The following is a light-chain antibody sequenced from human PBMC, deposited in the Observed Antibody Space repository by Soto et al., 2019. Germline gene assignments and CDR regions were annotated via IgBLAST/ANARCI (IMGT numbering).Light chain of an antibody. CDR2: TND. J-gene: IGLJ2*01. CDR3: ASWDDSLSAPV. Sequence: QSVLTQPPSVSGAPGQRVTISCSGSASNIGIKTVSWYQQLPGTAPKLLIYTNDDRPSGVPDRFSVSKSGTSASLAISRLHSDDEADYYCASWDDSLSAPVFGGGTKLTVL. CDR1: ASNIGIKT. V-gene: IGLV1-44*01.